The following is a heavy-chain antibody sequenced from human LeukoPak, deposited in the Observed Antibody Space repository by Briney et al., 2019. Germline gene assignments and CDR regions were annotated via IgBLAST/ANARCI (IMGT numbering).Heavy chain of an antibody. CDR2: IKSDGSST. Sequence: GGSLRLSCAASGFTFSSYWMHWVRQAPGKGLVWVSRIKSDGSSTSYADSVKGRFTISRDNVKNTLYLQMNSLRAEDTAVYYCARVGAATYAFDIWGQGTMVTVSS. D-gene: IGHD3-16*01. CDR3: ARVGAATYAFDI. CDR1: GFTFSSYW. J-gene: IGHJ3*02. V-gene: IGHV3-74*01.